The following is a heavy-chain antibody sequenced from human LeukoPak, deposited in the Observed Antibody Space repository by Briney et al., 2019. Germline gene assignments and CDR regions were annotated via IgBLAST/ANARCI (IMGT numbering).Heavy chain of an antibody. D-gene: IGHD6-19*01. CDR1: GFTFSSYD. CDR3: ARGGRDSSGWLGITDY. J-gene: IGHJ4*02. Sequence: PGGSLRLSCAASGFTFSSYDMHWVRQATGKGLEWVSAIGTAGDTYYPGSVKGRFTISRENAKNSLYLQMNSLRAGDTAVYYCARGGRDSSGWLGITDYWGQGTLVTVPS. V-gene: IGHV3-13*01. CDR2: IGTAGDT.